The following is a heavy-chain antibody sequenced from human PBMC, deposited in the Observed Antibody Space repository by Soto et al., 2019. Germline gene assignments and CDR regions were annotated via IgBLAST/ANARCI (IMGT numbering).Heavy chain of an antibody. V-gene: IGHV2-70*01. CDR2: IDWDDDK. Sequence: SGPTLVNPTQTLTLTCTFSGFSLSTSGMCVSWIRQPPGKALEWLALIDWDDDKYYSTSLKTRLTISKDTSKNQVVLTMTNMDPVDTATYCCARMNQGMRAVDYWGQGTLVTVSS. CDR1: GFSLSTSGMC. J-gene: IGHJ4*02. CDR3: ARMNQGMRAVDY.